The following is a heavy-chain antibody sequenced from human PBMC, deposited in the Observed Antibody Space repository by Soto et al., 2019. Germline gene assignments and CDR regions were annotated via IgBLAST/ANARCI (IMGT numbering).Heavy chain of an antibody. J-gene: IGHJ4*02. D-gene: IGHD2-15*01. CDR2: IYYSGST. Sequence: QVQLQESGPGLVKPSETLSLTCTVSGGSISSYYWSWIRQPPGKGLEWIGYIYYSGSTNYNPSLKSRVTISVDTSKNQFSLKLSSVTAADTAVYYCARVHPGSGGSCADYWGQGTLVTVSS. CDR1: GGSISSYY. V-gene: IGHV4-59*01. CDR3: ARVHPGSGGSCADY.